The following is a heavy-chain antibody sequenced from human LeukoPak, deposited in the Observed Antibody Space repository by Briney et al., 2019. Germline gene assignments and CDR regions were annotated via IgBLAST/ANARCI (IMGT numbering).Heavy chain of an antibody. Sequence: PSETLSLTCAVYGGSFSGYYWSWIRQPPGKGLEWIGEINHSGSTNYNPSLKSRVTMSVDTSKNQFSLKLSSVTAADTAVYYCARDRYCSSTSCYRNDAFDIWGQGTMVTVSS. CDR3: ARDRYCSSTSCYRNDAFDI. J-gene: IGHJ3*02. V-gene: IGHV4-34*01. CDR2: INHSGST. D-gene: IGHD2-2*02. CDR1: GGSFSGYY.